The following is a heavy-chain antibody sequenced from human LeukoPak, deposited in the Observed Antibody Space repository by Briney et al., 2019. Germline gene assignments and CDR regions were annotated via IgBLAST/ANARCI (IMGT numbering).Heavy chain of an antibody. D-gene: IGHD3-10*01. CDR3: ARARYGSGSGYFDY. CDR2: ISSNGGST. J-gene: IGHJ4*02. V-gene: IGHV3-64*04. Sequence: PGGPLRLSCSASGFTFSSYAMHWVRQAPGKGLEYVSAISSNGGSTYYADSVKGRFTISRDNSKNTLYLQMSSLRAEDTAVYYCARARYGSGSGYFDYWGQGTLVTVSS. CDR1: GFTFSSYA.